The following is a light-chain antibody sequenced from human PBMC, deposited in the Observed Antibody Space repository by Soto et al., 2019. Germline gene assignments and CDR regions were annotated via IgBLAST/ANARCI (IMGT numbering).Light chain of an antibody. CDR3: QQYSALPMT. Sequence: DIVLTQSPGTLSLSPGERATLSCRASQTLSPNYLAWCQQKPGHPPRLLIYGSSKRATGIPDRFSGSGSGNDCARTISRLEPDDFGVYFSQQYSALPMTFRQGTRLEIK. CDR1: QTLSPNY. CDR2: GSS. J-gene: IGKJ5*01. V-gene: IGKV3-20*01.